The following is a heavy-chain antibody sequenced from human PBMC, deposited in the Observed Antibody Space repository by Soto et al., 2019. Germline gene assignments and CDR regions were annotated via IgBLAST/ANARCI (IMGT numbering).Heavy chain of an antibody. CDR2: VYYSGTT. V-gene: IGHV4-61*01. D-gene: IGHD4-17*01. CDR3: ARTTAVPNTLRSRYFFDY. J-gene: IGHJ4*02. CDR1: GGSVTSGTYY. Sequence: SETLSLTCTVSGGSVTSGTYYWSWIRQPPGKRLEWIGYVYYSGTTNYNPSLKSRVTISVDLSKNQFSLRLSSVTTADTALYYCARTTAVPNTLRSRYFFDYWGQGTLVTVSS.